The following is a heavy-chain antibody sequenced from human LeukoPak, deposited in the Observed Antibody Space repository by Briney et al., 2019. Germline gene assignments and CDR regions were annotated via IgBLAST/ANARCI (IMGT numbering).Heavy chain of an antibody. CDR1: GGSFSGYY. D-gene: IGHD6-13*01. J-gene: IGHJ3*02. V-gene: IGHV4-59*01. CDR2: IYYSGST. Sequence: SETLSLTCVVYGGSFSGYYWSWIRQPPGKGLEWIGYIYYSGSTNYNPSLKSRVTISVDRSKNQFSLNLSSVTTADTAVYYCARDRYSSTWYAFDIWGQGTMVTVSS. CDR3: ARDRYSSTWYAFDI.